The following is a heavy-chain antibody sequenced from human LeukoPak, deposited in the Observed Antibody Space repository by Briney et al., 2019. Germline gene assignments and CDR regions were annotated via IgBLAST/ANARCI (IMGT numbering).Heavy chain of an antibody. CDR3: ARESAAGILSYFDY. D-gene: IGHD6-13*01. CDR1: GGTFSSYA. V-gene: IGHV1-69*05. J-gene: IGHJ4*02. Sequence: SVKVSCKASGGTFSSYAISWVRQAPGQGLEWMGGIIPIFGTANYAQKFQGRVTITTDESTSTAYMELSGLRSEDTAVYYCARESAAGILSYFDYWGQETLVTVSS. CDR2: IIPIFGTA.